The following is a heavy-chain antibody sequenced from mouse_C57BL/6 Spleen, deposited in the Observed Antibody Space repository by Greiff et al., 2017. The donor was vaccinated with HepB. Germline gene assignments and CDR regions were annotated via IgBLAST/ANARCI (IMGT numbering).Heavy chain of an antibody. CDR3: ARGGAWFAY. CDR2: IDPSDSYT. CDR1: GYTFTSYW. J-gene: IGHJ3*01. V-gene: IGHV1-59*01. Sequence: QVQLKQPGAELVRPGTSVKLSCKASGYTFTSYWMHWVKQRPGQGLEWIGVIDPSDSYTNYNQKFKGKATLTVDKSSSTAYMQLGSLTSEDSAVYYCARGGAWFAYWGQGTLVTVSA.